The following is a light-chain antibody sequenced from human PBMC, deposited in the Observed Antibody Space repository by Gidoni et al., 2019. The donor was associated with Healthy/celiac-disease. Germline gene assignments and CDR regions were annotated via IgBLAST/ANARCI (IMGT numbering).Light chain of an antibody. CDR1: QSVSSN. V-gene: IGKV3-15*01. J-gene: IGKJ4*01. CDR2: GAS. CDR3: QQYNNWPLT. Sequence: EIVMTKSPATLSVSPGERATLSCRASQSVSSNLDWYLQKPGQDPRLLIYGASTRATGIPARFSGSGYGTEFTLTISSLQSEDFAIYYCQQYNNWPLTFGGGTKVEI.